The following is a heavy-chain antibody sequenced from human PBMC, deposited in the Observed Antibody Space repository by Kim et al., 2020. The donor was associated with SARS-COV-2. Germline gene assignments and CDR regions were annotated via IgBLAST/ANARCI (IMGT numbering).Heavy chain of an antibody. V-gene: IGHV1-2*02. CDR1: RYTFTDYF. J-gene: IGHJ4*02. D-gene: IGHD6-13*01. CDR2: INPNSGRT. CDR3: ARFETGYSSSWYSDF. Sequence: ASVKVSCKASRYTFTDYFIQWVRQAPGQGLERMGWINPNSGRTNYAQKFQGRVTMARDTSISTAYMELNSLRSDDTAVYYCARFETGYSSSWYSDFWGQGTLVTVSS.